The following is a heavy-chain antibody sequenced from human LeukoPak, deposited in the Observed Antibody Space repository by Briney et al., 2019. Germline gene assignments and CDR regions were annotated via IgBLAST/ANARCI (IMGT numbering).Heavy chain of an antibody. CDR2: INPSGGST. Sequence: ASVKVSCKASGYTFTSYYMHWVRQAPGQGLEWMGIINPSGGSTSYAQKFQGRVTMTRDTSTSTVYMELSSLRSEDTAVYYCARDVATVTHYYYYYYMDVWGKGTTVTISS. D-gene: IGHD4-17*01. V-gene: IGHV1-46*01. CDR3: ARDVATVTHYYYYYYMDV. J-gene: IGHJ6*03. CDR1: GYTFTSYY.